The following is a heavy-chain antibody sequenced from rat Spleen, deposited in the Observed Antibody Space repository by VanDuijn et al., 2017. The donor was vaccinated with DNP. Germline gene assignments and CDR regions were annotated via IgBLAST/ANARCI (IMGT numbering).Heavy chain of an antibody. J-gene: IGHJ1*01. CDR2: ISSDGSDT. CDR3: TRDSGDWYFDF. CDR1: GFSFRGDW. Sequence: EVKLVESGGGLVQPGRSLKLSCAASGFSFRGDWLNWIRQAPGKGLEWVATISSDGSDTYYRDSVKGRFTISRDNAKSTLYLQMDSLRSEDTATYYCTRDSGDWYFDFWGPGTMVTVSS. V-gene: IGHV5-7*01. D-gene: IGHD1-1*01.